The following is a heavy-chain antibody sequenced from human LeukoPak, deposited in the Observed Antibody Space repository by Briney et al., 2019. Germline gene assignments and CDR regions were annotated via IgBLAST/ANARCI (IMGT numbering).Heavy chain of an antibody. Sequence: PSETLSLTCTVSGGSISSSSYYWGWFRQPPGKGLEWIGSIYYSGSTYYNPSLKSRVTISVDTSKNQFSLKLSSVTAADTAVYYCARGIAAAGDDYWGQGTLVTVSS. CDR2: IYYSGST. V-gene: IGHV4-39*07. J-gene: IGHJ4*02. CDR1: GGSISSSSYY. D-gene: IGHD6-13*01. CDR3: ARGIAAAGDDY.